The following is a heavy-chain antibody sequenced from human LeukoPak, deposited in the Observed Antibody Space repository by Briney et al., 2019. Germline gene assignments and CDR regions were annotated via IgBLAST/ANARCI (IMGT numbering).Heavy chain of an antibody. CDR1: GFTFSSYS. D-gene: IGHD6-25*01. CDR3: ARFAAGGSYYYYMDV. CDR2: IRSGSSYI. V-gene: IGHV3-21*01. J-gene: IGHJ6*03. Sequence: PGGSLRLSCAASGFTFSSYSMNWVRQAPGKGLEWVSSIRSGSSYIYYADSVKGRFTISRDNAKNSLYLQMNSLRAEDTAVYYCARFAAGGSYYYYMDVWGEGTTVTVSS.